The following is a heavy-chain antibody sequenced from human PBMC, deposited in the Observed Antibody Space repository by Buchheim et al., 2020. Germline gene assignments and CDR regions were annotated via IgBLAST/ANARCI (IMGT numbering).Heavy chain of an antibody. CDR2: ISYDGNDR. Sequence: QVHLEESGGGVVQPGRSLRLSCAASGFIFSDYGMHWVRQAPGKGLEWVARISYDGNDRYYADSVKGRFTISRDNSKNTLYLQMNSLRAEDTAVYYCARELGSWGQGTL. CDR3: ARELGS. V-gene: IGHV3-30*03. J-gene: IGHJ5*02. CDR1: GFIFSDYG.